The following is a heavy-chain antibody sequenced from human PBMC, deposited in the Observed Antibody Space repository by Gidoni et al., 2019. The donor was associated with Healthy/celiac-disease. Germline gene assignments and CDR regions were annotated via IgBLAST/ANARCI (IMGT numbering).Heavy chain of an antibody. CDR1: GFTFDDYA. D-gene: IGHD6-6*01. J-gene: IGHJ5*02. CDR2: ISWNSGSI. CDR3: AKDRRYSSSSGAFDP. Sequence: EVQLVESGGGLVQPGRSLRLHCAASGFTFDDYAMHWVRQAPGKGLGWVSGISWNSGSIDYSDSVKGRFTISRDNAKNSLYLQMNRLRAEDTALYYCAKDRRYSSSSGAFDPWGQGTLVTVSS. V-gene: IGHV3-9*01.